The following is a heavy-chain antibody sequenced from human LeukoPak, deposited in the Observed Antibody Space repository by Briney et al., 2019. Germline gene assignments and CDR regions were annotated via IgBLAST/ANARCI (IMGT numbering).Heavy chain of an antibody. CDR2: IYHSGST. D-gene: IGHD5-18*01. CDR1: GYSISSGYY. V-gene: IGHV4-38-2*02. Sequence: TPSETLSLTCTVSGYSISSGYYWGWIRQPPGKGLEWIGSIYHSGSTYYNPSLKSRVTISVDTSKNQFSLKLSSVTAADTAVYYCARDGGYSYGYYYYYMDVWGKGTTVTVSS. J-gene: IGHJ6*03. CDR3: ARDGGYSYGYYYYYMDV.